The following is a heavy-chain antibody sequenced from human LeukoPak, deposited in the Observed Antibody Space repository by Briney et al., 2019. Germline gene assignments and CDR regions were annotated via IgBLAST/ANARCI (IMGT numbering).Heavy chain of an antibody. CDR3: ARDGSGSSDY. V-gene: IGHV3-11*01. D-gene: IGHD3-10*01. CDR1: GFAFSHYY. J-gene: IGHJ4*02. Sequence: GGSLRLSCAASGFAFSHYYISWIRQAPGKGLEWLSYISSSGSTIYYADPVKGRFTISRDNGKNSLYLQMNSLRAEDTAVYYCARDGSGSSDYWGQGTLVTVSS. CDR2: ISSSGSTI.